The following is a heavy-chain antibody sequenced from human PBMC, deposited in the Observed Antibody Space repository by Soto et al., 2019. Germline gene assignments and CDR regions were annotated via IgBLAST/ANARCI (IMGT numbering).Heavy chain of an antibody. CDR3: AHRGRTMVRGVLFDY. CDR1: GFSLSTSGVG. J-gene: IGHJ4*02. D-gene: IGHD3-10*01. CDR2: IYWDDDK. V-gene: IGHV2-5*02. Sequence: QITLKESGPPLVKPTQTLTLTCTFSGFSLSTSGVGVGWIRQPPGKALEWLALIYWDDDKRYSPSLKSRLTITKDTSKNQVVLTMTNMDPVDTATYYCAHRGRTMVRGVLFDYWGQGTLVTVSS.